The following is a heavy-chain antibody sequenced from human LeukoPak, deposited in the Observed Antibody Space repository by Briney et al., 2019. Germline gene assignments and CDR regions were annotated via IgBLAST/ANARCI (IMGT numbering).Heavy chain of an antibody. Sequence: SETLSLTCAVYGGSFSGYYWSWIRQPPGKGLEWIGEINHSGSTNYNPSLKSRVTISVDTSKNQFSLKLSSVTAADTAVCYCARVPYYDFWSRKYYFDYWGQGTLVTVSS. D-gene: IGHD3-3*01. V-gene: IGHV4-34*01. CDR1: GGSFSGYY. J-gene: IGHJ4*02. CDR2: INHSGST. CDR3: ARVPYYDFWSRKYYFDY.